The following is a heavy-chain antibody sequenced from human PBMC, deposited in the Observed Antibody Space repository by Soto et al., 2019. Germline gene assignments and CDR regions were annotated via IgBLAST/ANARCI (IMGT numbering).Heavy chain of an antibody. CDR1: GFILSSYG. Sequence: PGGSLRLSCAASGFILSSYGMSWVRQAPGKGLEWVSVISGSGGSTYYADSVKGRFTISRDNSENTVFLQMNSLRAEDTAVYYCAKEVAGTPWGQGTLVTVSS. V-gene: IGHV3-23*01. D-gene: IGHD6-19*01. CDR2: ISGSGGST. J-gene: IGHJ5*02. CDR3: AKEVAGTP.